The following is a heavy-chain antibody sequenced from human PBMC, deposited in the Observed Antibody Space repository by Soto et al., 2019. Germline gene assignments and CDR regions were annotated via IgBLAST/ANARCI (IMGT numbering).Heavy chain of an antibody. D-gene: IGHD3-22*01. CDR1: GGSISSSNW. CDR2: IYHSGST. J-gene: IGHJ4*02. Sequence: SETLSLTCAVSGGSISSSNWWSWVRQPPGKGLEWIGEIYHSGSTNYNPSLKSRVTISVDKSKNQFSLKLSSVTAADTAVYYCARTLSYYDSSGYYHNPFDYWGQGTLVTVSS. V-gene: IGHV4-4*02. CDR3: ARTLSYYDSSGYYHNPFDY.